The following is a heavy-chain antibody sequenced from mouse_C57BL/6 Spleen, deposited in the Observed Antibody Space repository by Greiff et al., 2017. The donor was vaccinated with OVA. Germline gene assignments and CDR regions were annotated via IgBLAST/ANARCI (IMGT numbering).Heavy chain of an antibody. J-gene: IGHJ1*03. Sequence: VQLVESGAELVRPGTSVKMSCKASGYTFTNYWIGWVKQRPGHGLEWIGDIYPGGGYTNYNEKFKGKATLTADKSSSTAYMQFSSLTSEDSAIYYCASNYDCRWYFDDWGKGTTVTVSS. CDR2: IYPGGGYT. V-gene: IGHV1-63*01. CDR1: GYTFTNYW. D-gene: IGHD2-1*01. CDR3: ASNYDCRWYFDD.